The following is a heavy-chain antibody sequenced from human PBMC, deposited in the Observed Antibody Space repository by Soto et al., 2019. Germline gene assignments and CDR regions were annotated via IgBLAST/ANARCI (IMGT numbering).Heavy chain of an antibody. Sequence: ATLKDSCKASGYTFSIYVINWVRQAPGQGLEWMGWTRPNNGNTKYAQNLQGRVTMTTDTSTSTAYMELRSLRPDDTAVYYCGRDWDGSGSYYTDYWGQGTLVTVSS. CDR3: GRDWDGSGSYYTDY. J-gene: IGHJ4*02. CDR2: TRPNNGNT. D-gene: IGHD3-10*01. V-gene: IGHV1-18*01. CDR1: GYTFSIYV.